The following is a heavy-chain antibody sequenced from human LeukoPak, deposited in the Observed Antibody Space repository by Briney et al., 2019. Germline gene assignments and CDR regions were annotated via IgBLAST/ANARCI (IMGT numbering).Heavy chain of an antibody. CDR2: INPNSGGT. D-gene: IGHD2-2*01. V-gene: IGHV1-2*02. Sequence: ASVKVSCEASGYTFTGYYMHWVRQAPGQGLEWMGWINPNSGGTNYAQKFQGRVTMTRDTSISTAYMELSRLRSDDTAVYYCARPDSSSTSCYAEGWFDPWGQGTLVTVSS. J-gene: IGHJ5*02. CDR1: GYTFTGYY. CDR3: ARPDSSSTSCYAEGWFDP.